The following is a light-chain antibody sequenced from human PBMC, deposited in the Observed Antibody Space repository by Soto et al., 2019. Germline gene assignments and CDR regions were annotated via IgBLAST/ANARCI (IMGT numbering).Light chain of an antibody. CDR2: AAS. V-gene: IGKV1-8*01. Sequence: AIRMPQSPSSLSSSTGDRVTITCRASPGISGYLAWYQQKPGKAPKLLMCAASTLLSGVPSRFRGSGSGTDFTLTISCLQSEDFATYYCHQYYSYPLTFGGGTKVEI. CDR1: PGISGY. CDR3: HQYYSYPLT. J-gene: IGKJ4*01.